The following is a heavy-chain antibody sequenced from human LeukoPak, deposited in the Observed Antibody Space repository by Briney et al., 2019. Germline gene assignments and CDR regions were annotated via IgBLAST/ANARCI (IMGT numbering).Heavy chain of an antibody. CDR3: ARGRNGPSADYYYGMDV. J-gene: IGHJ6*02. V-gene: IGHV4-4*07. D-gene: IGHD3-10*01. CDR2: IHSSGGT. Sequence: SETLSLTRTLSGGSISYFRTWIRQPARKGLEWIGRIHSSGGTNYNPSLRSRVTMSVDTSKNQFSLKLTSVTAADTAIYYCARGRNGPSADYYYGMDVWGQGTTVTVSS. CDR1: GGSISYF.